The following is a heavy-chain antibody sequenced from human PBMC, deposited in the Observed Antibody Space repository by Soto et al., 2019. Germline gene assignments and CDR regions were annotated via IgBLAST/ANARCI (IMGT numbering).Heavy chain of an antibody. CDR2: VSAYNGNT. V-gene: IGHV1-18*01. CDR3: ARAYCSGGSCWAWSNWFDP. J-gene: IGHJ5*02. CDR1: GYTFTSYG. Sequence: GASVKVSCKASGYTFTSYGISWVRQAPGQGLEWMGWVSAYNGNTNYAQKLQGRVTMTTDTSKNQFSLQLNSVTPEDTAVYYCARAYCSGGSCWAWSNWFDPWGQGTLVTVSS. D-gene: IGHD2-15*01.